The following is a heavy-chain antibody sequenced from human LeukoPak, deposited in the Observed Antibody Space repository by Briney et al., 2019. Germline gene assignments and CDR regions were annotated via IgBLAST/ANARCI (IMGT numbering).Heavy chain of an antibody. CDR2: ISYDGSNK. V-gene: IGHV3-30*04. CDR3: ARDHYYGLGSHTAFDF. Sequence: QPGRSLRLSCAASGFSFSNYAIHWVRQAPGKGLEWVAAISYDGSNKYYADSVKGRFTISRDNSKNTLYLQVNSLRGEDTAVYYCARDHYYGLGSHTAFDFWGQGTLVTVSS. CDR1: GFSFSNYA. D-gene: IGHD3-10*01. J-gene: IGHJ4*02.